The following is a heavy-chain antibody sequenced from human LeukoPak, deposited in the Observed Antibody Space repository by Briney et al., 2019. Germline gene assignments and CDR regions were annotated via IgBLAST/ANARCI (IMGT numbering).Heavy chain of an antibody. CDR3: GGEPYGTSSDRLDY. CDR1: GFTFTDYY. Sequence: GGSLRLSCAASGFTFTDYYLSWIRQAPGKGLEWVAYISSTGSLMYYAHSVKGRFTIPRDNAQNLVYLQMNSLRAEDTAVYYCGGEPYGTSSDRLDYWGQGTLVTVSS. J-gene: IGHJ4*02. CDR2: ISSTGSLM. V-gene: IGHV3-11*04. D-gene: IGHD6-6*01.